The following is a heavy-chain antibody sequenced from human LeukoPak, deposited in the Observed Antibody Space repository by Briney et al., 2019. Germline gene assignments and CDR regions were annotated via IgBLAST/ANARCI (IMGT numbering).Heavy chain of an antibody. CDR2: IYTSGST. D-gene: IGHD6-19*01. CDR3: ASLGVAGTSYYFDY. J-gene: IGHJ4*02. Sequence: PSETLSLTCTVSGGSISNFYWSWIRQPAGKGLEWIGRIYTSGSTNYNPSLKTRVTMSVDTSKNQFSLKLSSVTAADTAVYYCASLGVAGTSYYFDYWGQGTLVTVSS. V-gene: IGHV4-4*07. CDR1: GGSISNFY.